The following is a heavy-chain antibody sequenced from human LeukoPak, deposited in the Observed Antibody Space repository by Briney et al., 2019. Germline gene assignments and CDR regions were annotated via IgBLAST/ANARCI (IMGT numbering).Heavy chain of an antibody. V-gene: IGHV3-7*01. CDR1: GLIFSKYW. D-gene: IGHD6-19*01. J-gene: IGHJ4*02. CDR3: ARDFQSSGWYMPGY. Sequence: GGSLRFSCAASGLIFSKYWMTWVRQAPGKGLEWVASIKPDGSEKYYLDSVKGRFTISRDNARDSLYLQMNSLRDDDTSVYYCARDFQSSGWYMPGYWGQGTLVTVSS. CDR2: IKPDGSEK.